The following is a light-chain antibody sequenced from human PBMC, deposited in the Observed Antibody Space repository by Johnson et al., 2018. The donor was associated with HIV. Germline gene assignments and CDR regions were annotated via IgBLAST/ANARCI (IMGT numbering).Light chain of an antibody. CDR1: SSNIGNNY. CDR2: DNN. Sequence: QSVLTQPPSVSAAPGQKVSISCSGSSSNIGNNYVSWYQKLPGTAPKLLIFDNNKRPSGIPDRFSGSKSGTSATLGITGLQTGDEADYYCGTWDSSLSVYVFGTGIKVPVL. J-gene: IGLJ1*01. V-gene: IGLV1-51*01. CDR3: GTWDSSLSVYV.